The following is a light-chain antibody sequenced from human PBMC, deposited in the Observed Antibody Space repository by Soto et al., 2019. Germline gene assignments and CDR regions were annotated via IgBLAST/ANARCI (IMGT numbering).Light chain of an antibody. J-gene: IGLJ2*01. V-gene: IGLV4-69*01. CDR2: LNRDGSH. Sequence: QPVLTQSPSASASLGAPVKLTYTLSSGHSNYAIAWHQQQPEKGPRYLMKLNRDGSHSKGDGIPNRFSGSSSGAERYLTISSLQSEDEADYYCRTWGTGIVIFGGGTKLTVL. CDR1: SGHSNYA. CDR3: RTWGTGIVI.